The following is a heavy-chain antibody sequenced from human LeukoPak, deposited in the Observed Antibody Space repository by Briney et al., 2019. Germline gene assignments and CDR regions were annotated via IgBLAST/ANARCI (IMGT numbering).Heavy chain of an antibody. Sequence: GRSLRLSCAASGFTFSSCGMHWVRQAPGKGLEWVAVIWYDGSNKYYADSVKGRFTISRDNSKNTLYLQMNSLRAEDTAVYYCARVSTPRGPLRYFDWLPDYWGQGTLVTVSS. V-gene: IGHV3-33*01. CDR1: GFTFSSCG. J-gene: IGHJ4*02. CDR3: ARVSTPRGPLRYFDWLPDY. D-gene: IGHD3-9*01. CDR2: IWYDGSNK.